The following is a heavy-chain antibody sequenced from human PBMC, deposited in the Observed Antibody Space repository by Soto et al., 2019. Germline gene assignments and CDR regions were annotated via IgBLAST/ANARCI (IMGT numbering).Heavy chain of an antibody. CDR2: ISCDGGSR. CDR1: GFTFDDYT. J-gene: IGHJ4*02. Sequence: GGSLRLFCAASGFTFDDYTMHWVRQAPGKGLEWVSLISCDGGSRYYADSVKGRCTISRDNSKNSLYLQMHSLRTEDTALYYCAKACSDGSYPFDYGGQGALATASS. CDR3: AKACSDGSYPFDY. D-gene: IGHD5-18*01. V-gene: IGHV3-43*01.